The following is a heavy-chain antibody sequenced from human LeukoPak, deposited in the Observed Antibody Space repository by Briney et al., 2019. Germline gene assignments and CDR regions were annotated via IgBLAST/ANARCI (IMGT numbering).Heavy chain of an antibody. CDR3: ARVAKRSLDYYGSGTDAFDI. CDR2: MNPNSGNT. J-gene: IGHJ3*02. D-gene: IGHD3-10*01. CDR1: GYTFTSYD. V-gene: IGHV1-8*01. Sequence: ASVTVSCKASGYTFTSYDINWVRQATGQGLDWMGWMNPNSGNTGYAQKFQGRVTMTRNTSISTAYMELSSLRSEDTAVYYCARVAKRSLDYYGSGTDAFDIWGQGTMVTVSS.